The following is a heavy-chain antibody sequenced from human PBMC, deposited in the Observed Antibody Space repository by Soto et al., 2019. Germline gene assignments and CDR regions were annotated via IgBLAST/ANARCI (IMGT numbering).Heavy chain of an antibody. D-gene: IGHD3-22*01. J-gene: IGHJ4*02. CDR3: ATHVDYYDSSGYYW. V-gene: IGHV4-61*01. Sequence: QVQLQESGPGLVKPSETLSLTCTVSGSSVSSGSYYWSWIRQPPGKGLEWIGYIYYSGSTNYNPSLKSRVTISVDTSKNQFSLKLSSVTAADTAVYYCATHVDYYDSSGYYWWGQGTLVTVSS. CDR2: IYYSGST. CDR1: GSSVSSGSYY.